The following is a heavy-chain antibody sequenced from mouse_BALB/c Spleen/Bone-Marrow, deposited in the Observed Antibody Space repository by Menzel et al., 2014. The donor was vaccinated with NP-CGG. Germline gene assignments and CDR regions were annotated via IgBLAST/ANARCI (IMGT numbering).Heavy chain of an antibody. CDR2: IWGDGST. CDR3: ARSFTTVVATPFDY. J-gene: IGHJ2*01. Sequence: VQGVESGPGLVAPSQRVSITCTVSGFSLTGYGVNWVRQPPGKGLEWLGMIWGDGSTDYNSVLKSRLNISKDNSKSQVFLKMNSLQTDDTARYYCARSFTTVVATPFDYWGQGTTLTVSS. D-gene: IGHD1-1*01. V-gene: IGHV2-6-7*01. CDR1: GFSLTGYG.